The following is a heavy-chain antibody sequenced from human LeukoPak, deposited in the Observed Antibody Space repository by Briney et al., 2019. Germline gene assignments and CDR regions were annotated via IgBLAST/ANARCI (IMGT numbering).Heavy chain of an antibody. CDR1: GDSLVSGHY. CDR3: AREGWQWLVHAFDI. V-gene: IGHV4-38-2*02. CDR2: VYHSGSI. Sequence: SETLSLTCTVSGDSLVSGHYWGWIRQPPGQGLEWVGGVYHSGSIYYNPSLKSRVIMSVDTSKNQFSLKLSSVTAADTAMYYCAREGWQWLVHAFDIWGQGTMVTVSS. J-gene: IGHJ3*02. D-gene: IGHD6-19*01.